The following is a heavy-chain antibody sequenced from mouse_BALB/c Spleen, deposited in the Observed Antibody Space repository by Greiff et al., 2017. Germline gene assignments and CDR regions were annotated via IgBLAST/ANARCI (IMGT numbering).Heavy chain of an antibody. Sequence: EVKLVESGPGLVKPSQSLSLTCTVTGYSITSDYAWNWIRQFPGNKLEWMGYISYSGSTSYNPSLKSRISITRDTSKNQFFLQLNSVTTEDTATYYCAIPLYYGYEGDYWGQGTTLTVSS. CDR2: ISYSGST. CDR3: AIPLYYGYEGDY. D-gene: IGHD1-2*01. V-gene: IGHV3-2*02. CDR1: GYSITSDYA. J-gene: IGHJ2*01.